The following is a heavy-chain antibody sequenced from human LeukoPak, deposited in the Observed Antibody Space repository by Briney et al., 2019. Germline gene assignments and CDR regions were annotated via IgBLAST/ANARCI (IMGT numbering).Heavy chain of an antibody. CDR1: GYTFSNYA. J-gene: IGHJ6*02. CDR3: ARVGGSKKDYGHPYYGMDV. D-gene: IGHD3-16*01. Sequence: ASVKVSCKASGYTFSNYAMNWVRQAPGQGLEWMGWINTNTGTPSYAQGVTGRFVFSLDTSVNTSYLQIDSLKVEDSAVYYCARVGGSKKDYGHPYYGMDVWGQGTTVTVSS. CDR2: INTNTGTP. V-gene: IGHV7-4-1*01.